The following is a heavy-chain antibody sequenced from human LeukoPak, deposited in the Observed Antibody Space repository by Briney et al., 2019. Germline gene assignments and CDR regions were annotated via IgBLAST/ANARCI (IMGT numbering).Heavy chain of an antibody. J-gene: IGHJ6*03. CDR1: GFTFSSYS. Sequence: GGSLRLSCAASGFTFSSYSMNWVRQAPGKGLEWVSSISSSSSYIYYADSVKGRFTISRDNAKNSLYLQMNSLRAEDTAVYYCARDKTYYDFWSGNNYYYYYHMDVWGKGTTVTVSS. CDR2: ISSSSSYI. V-gene: IGHV3-21*01. CDR3: ARDKTYYDFWSGNNYYYYYHMDV. D-gene: IGHD3-3*01.